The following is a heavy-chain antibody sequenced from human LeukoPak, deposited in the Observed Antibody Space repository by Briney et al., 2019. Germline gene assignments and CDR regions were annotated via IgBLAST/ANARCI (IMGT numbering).Heavy chain of an antibody. J-gene: IGHJ4*02. CDR1: NYTFITYD. CDR3: ARDPGIAAAGPEDSLDY. D-gene: IGHD6-13*01. CDR2: ISAKNGDT. V-gene: IGHV1-18*01. Sequence: ASVKVSCKASNYTFITYDINWVRQAPGQGLEWMGWISAKNGDTNYSQKFQGRVTMTTDTSATTAYMELRSLISDDTAVYYCARDPGIAAAGPEDSLDYWGQGTLVTVSS.